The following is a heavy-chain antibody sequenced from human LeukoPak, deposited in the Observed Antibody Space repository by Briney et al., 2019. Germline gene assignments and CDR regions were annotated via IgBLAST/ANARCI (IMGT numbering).Heavy chain of an antibody. D-gene: IGHD5-12*01. V-gene: IGHV3-48*04. J-gene: IGHJ4*02. CDR1: GFTFSSYS. CDR3: ARLRPLSQLDY. Sequence: GSLRLSCAASGFTFSSYSMNWVRQAPGKGLEWVSYISSSSSTIYYADSVKGRFTISRDNAKNSLYLQMNSLRAEDTAVYYCARLRPLSQLDYWGQGTLVAVSS. CDR2: ISSSSSTI.